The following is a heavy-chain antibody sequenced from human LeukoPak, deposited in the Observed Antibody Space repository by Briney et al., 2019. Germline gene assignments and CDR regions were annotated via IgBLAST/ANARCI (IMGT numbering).Heavy chain of an antibody. CDR2: INHSGST. D-gene: IGHD1-14*01. J-gene: IGHJ6*02. CDR1: GGSFSGYY. CDR3: AGYNRNYRAGMDV. Sequence: SETLSLTCAVYGGSFSGYYWSWIRQPPGKGLEWIGEINHSGSTNYNPSLKSRVSISVDTSKNQFSLKLSSVTAADTAVYYCAGYNRNYRAGMDVWGQGTTVTVSS. V-gene: IGHV4-34*01.